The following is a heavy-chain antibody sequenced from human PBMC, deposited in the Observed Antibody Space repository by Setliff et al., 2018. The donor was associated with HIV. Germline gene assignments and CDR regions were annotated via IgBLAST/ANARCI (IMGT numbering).Heavy chain of an antibody. Sequence: GSLRLSCVASRFTFNDYWMSWVRQAPGKGLEWVANIDRDGSETYYVDFVKGRFTISRDNAKNSLYLQMNSLRVEDTAVYYCARPFDQWGQGALVTVSS. CDR2: IDRDGSET. CDR1: RFTFNDYW. V-gene: IGHV3-7*01. CDR3: ARPFDQ. J-gene: IGHJ4*02.